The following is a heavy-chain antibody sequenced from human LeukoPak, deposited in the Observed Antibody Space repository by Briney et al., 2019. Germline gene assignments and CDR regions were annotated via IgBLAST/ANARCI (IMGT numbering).Heavy chain of an antibody. D-gene: IGHD3-9*01. CDR3: AGGGPHDILTGRSGYFAY. Sequence: GGSLSLSRTPSGFAFCDDGMCCVRHAPGKGKEWVSFIRIKAYSGTAEYAASVKGRFTISRDDSKSIAYLKMDSLKTEDTAVYYCAGGGPHDILTGRSGYFAYWGQGTLVTVSS. CDR2: IRIKAYSGTA. V-gene: IGHV3-49*04. CDR1: GFAFCDDG. J-gene: IGHJ4*02.